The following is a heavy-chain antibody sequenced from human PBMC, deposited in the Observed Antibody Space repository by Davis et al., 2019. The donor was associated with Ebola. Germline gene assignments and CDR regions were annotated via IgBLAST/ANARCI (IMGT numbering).Heavy chain of an antibody. Sequence: GGSLRLSCAASGFTFSNYWMSWVRQAPVKGLEWVANIKQDGSEKQYVDSVKGRFTISRDNAKNSLYLQMNSLRAEDTAVYYCARDKGYYDYWGQGTLVTASS. J-gene: IGHJ4*01. CDR3: ARDKGYYDY. CDR2: IKQDGSEK. CDR1: GFTFSNYW. V-gene: IGHV3-7*01.